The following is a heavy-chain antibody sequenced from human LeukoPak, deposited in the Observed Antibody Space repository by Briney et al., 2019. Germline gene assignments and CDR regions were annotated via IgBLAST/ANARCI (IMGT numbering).Heavy chain of an antibody. Sequence: ASVKVSCKASGYTFTSYYLHWVRQAPGQGLEWMGIVNPSGGGTRYAQKFQDRVTMTRDTSASTLYMELSSLSSEDTAVYHCARGPATGTAWPFDYWGQGSLVTVSS. CDR2: VNPSGGGT. CDR1: GYTFTSYY. V-gene: IGHV1-46*01. D-gene: IGHD6-13*01. CDR3: ARGPATGTAWPFDY. J-gene: IGHJ4*02.